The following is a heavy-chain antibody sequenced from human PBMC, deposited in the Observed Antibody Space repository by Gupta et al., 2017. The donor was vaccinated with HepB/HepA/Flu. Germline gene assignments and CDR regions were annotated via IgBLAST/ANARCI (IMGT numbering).Heavy chain of an antibody. CDR3: GRDLGQYAVDI. D-gene: IGHD3-16*01. CDR2: ISYDGNKK. J-gene: IGHJ3*02. CDR1: GFTSYNSA. Sequence: QVQLVESGGGVVQPGRSLSFPCEAPGFTSYNSAMHWVRQAPGKGLYWVALISYDGNKKDYADSVKGRFTISRDNSKNTLYLQMNSLIRADTAVYFCGRDLGQYAVDIWGQGTMVTVSS. V-gene: IGHV3-30*01.